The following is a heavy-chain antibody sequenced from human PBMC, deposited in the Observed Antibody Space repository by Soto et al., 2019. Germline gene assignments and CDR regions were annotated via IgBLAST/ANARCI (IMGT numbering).Heavy chain of an antibody. D-gene: IGHD3-3*01. CDR1: GGSISSYY. CDR3: AREGWKTLRFLEWPKDV. V-gene: IGHV4-59*08. CDR2: IYYSGST. Sequence: PSETLSLTCTVSGGSISSYYWSWIRQPPGKGLEWIGYIYYSGSTNYNPSLKSRVTISVDTSKNQFSLKLSSVTAADTAVYYCAREGWKTLRFLEWPKDVWGKGTTVTVSS. J-gene: IGHJ6*04.